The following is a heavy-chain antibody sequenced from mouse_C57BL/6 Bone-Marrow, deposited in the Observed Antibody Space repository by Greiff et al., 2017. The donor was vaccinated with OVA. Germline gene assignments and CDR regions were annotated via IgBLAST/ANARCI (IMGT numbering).Heavy chain of an antibody. J-gene: IGHJ3*01. D-gene: IGHD2-12*01. V-gene: IGHV1-64*01. CDR1: GYTFTSYW. Sequence: QVQLQQSGAELVKPGASVKLSCKASGYTFTSYWMHWVKQRPGQGLEWIGMIHPNSGSTNYNEKFKSKATLTVDKSSSTAYMQLSSLTSEDSAVYYCARSLRRGFAYWGQGTLVTVSA. CDR2: IHPNSGST. CDR3: ARSLRRGFAY.